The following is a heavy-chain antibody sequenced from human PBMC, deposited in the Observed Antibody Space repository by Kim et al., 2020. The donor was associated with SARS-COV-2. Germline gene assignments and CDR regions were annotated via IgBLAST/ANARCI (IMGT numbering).Heavy chain of an antibody. CDR3: ARRGHYSSGSNYYFDY. J-gene: IGHJ4*02. V-gene: IGHV5-51*01. D-gene: IGHD3-10*01. Sequence: GESLKISCEGSGYSFTNYWIGWVRQMPGKGLEWMGIIYPGDSDTRYSTSFQGQVTISADKSISTAYLQWSSLKASDTAMYYCARRGHYSSGSNYYFDYWGQGTLVTVSS. CDR1: GYSFTNYW. CDR2: IYPGDSDT.